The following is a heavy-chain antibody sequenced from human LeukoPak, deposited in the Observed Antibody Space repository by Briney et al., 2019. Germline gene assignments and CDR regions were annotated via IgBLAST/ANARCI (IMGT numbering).Heavy chain of an antibody. V-gene: IGHV1-46*01. D-gene: IGHD1-7*01. J-gene: IGHJ4*02. CDR3: ARDSPRYNWNYLFDY. CDR2: INPSGGST. CDR1: GYTFTSYY. Sequence: GASVKVSCKASGYTFTSYYMHWVRQAPGQGLEWMGIINPSGGSTSYAQKFQGRVTMTRDTSTSTVYMELSSLRSEDTAVYYRARDSPRYNWNYLFDYWGQGTLVTVSS.